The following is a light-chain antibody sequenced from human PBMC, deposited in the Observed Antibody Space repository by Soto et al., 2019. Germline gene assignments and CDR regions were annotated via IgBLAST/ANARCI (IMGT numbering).Light chain of an antibody. Sequence: EIGLTQSPGTLSLSPGGRATLSCRASQSVSRNYVAWYQQKPGQAPRLLIYDASNRAAGIPARFSGSGSGTDFTLTISSLEPEDFAVYYCQQRSNWPLTFGGGTKVEIK. J-gene: IGKJ4*01. V-gene: IGKV3-11*01. CDR1: QSVSRNY. CDR3: QQRSNWPLT. CDR2: DAS.